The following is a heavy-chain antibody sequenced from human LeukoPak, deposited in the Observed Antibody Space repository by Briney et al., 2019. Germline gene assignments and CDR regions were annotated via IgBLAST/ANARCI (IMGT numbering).Heavy chain of an antibody. CDR1: GFTFSSYS. CDR3: AKSKTAVTTGYLDY. Sequence: GGSLRLSCAASGFTFSSYSMNWVRQAPGKGLEWVSYISSSRTYIYYTLSVKGRFTISRDNSKNSLYLQMNSLRTEDTALYYCAKSKTAVTTGYLDYWGQGTLVTVSS. D-gene: IGHD4-17*01. J-gene: IGHJ4*02. CDR2: ISSSRTYI. V-gene: IGHV3-21*04.